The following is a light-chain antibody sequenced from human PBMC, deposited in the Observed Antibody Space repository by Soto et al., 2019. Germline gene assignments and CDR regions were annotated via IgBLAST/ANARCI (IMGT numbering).Light chain of an antibody. Sequence: SSELTQPLSVSVALGQTARSTCGGNNIGSKNVHWYQQKPGQAPVLVIYRDSNRPSGIPERFSGSNSGNTATLTINRAQVGDEADYYCQVWDSSTVFGGGTKLTVL. J-gene: IGLJ2*01. V-gene: IGLV3-9*01. CDR2: RDS. CDR1: NIGSKN. CDR3: QVWDSSTV.